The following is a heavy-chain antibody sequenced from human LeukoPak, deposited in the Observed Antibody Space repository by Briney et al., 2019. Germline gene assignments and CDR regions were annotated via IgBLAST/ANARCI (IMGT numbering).Heavy chain of an antibody. D-gene: IGHD1-1*01. CDR3: ARVEGYYYYMDV. J-gene: IGHJ6*03. CDR1: GYTFTSYD. Sequence: ASVKVSCKASGYTFTSYDINWVRQAPGQGLEWMGWISAYNGNTNYAQKLQGRVTMTTDTSTSTAYMELRSLRSDDTAVYYCARVEGYYYYMDVWGKGTTVTVSS. V-gene: IGHV1-18*01. CDR2: ISAYNGNT.